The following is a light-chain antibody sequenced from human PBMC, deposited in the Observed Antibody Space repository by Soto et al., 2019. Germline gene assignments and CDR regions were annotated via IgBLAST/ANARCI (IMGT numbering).Light chain of an antibody. Sequence: DIQMTQSPSTLSASVGDRVTITCRASQSISSWLAWYQQKPGTAPKLLIYAASTLESGVQSRFSGSRSGTEFTLTVNSLQPDDFPTYYCQQYNDSFPNTFGQGTKLEIK. CDR1: QSISSW. CDR2: AAS. CDR3: QQYNDSFPNT. V-gene: IGKV1-5*03. J-gene: IGKJ2*01.